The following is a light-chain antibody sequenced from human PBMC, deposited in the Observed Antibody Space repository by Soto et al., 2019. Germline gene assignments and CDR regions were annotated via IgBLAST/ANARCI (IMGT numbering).Light chain of an antibody. Sequence: QSALTQPASVSGSPGQSITISCTGTSSDVGGYNYVSWYQQHPGKAPKLMIYDVSNRPSGVSNRFSASKSGNTASLTIAGLQAEDEADYYCSSDTSSSTLVFGTGTKLTVL. V-gene: IGLV2-14*01. CDR3: SSDTSSSTLV. J-gene: IGLJ1*01. CDR1: SSDVGGYNY. CDR2: DVS.